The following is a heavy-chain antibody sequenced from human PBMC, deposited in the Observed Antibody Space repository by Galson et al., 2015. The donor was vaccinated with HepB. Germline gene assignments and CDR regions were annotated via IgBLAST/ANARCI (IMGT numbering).Heavy chain of an antibody. J-gene: IGHJ4*02. CDR2: IKEDGSDK. CDR1: GFTFSSYW. Sequence: SLRLSCAASGFTFSSYWMSWVRQAPGKGLEWVANIKEDGSDKYYVDSVKGRFTISRDSAKNSLDLQMSGLRAEDSAVYFCARDSDASWNPGDYHFDYWGQGALVTVSS. CDR3: ARDSDASWNPGDYHFDY. V-gene: IGHV3-7*03. D-gene: IGHD1-1*01.